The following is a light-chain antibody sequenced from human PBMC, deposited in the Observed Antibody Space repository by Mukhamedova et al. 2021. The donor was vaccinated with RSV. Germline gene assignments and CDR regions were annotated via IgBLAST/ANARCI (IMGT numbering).Light chain of an antibody. Sequence: GERATLSCRASQSVNSHLAWYQQKPGQAPRLLIYDASNRATGIPARFSGSGSGTDLTLSISSLEPEDFAVYYCQQRYNKPTFGQG. CDR2: DAS. CDR1: QSVNSH. J-gene: IGKJ5*01. CDR3: QQRYNKPT. V-gene: IGKV3-11*01.